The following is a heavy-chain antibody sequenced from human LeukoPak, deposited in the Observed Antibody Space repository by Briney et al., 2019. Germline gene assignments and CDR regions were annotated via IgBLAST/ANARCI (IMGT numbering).Heavy chain of an antibody. Sequence: SQTLSLTCAISGDSVSSNSAAWNWIRQSPSRGLEWLGRTYYRSKWYNDYAVSVKSRITINPDTSKNQFSLQLSSVTPEDTAVYYCARTTKIKLSMVRGVTRNYYYYMDVWGKGTTVTISS. D-gene: IGHD3-10*01. CDR3: ARTTKIKLSMVRGVTRNYYYYMDV. CDR1: GDSVSSNSAA. V-gene: IGHV6-1*01. CDR2: TYYRSKWYN. J-gene: IGHJ6*03.